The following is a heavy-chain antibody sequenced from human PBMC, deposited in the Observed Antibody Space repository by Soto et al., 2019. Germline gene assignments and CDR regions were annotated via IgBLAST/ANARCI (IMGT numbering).Heavy chain of an antibody. J-gene: IGHJ3*02. Sequence: LRLSCAASGFTFSSYAMSWVRQAPGKGLEWVSLISGSGGSTYYAGSVKGRFTISRDNSKNTLYLQMNSLRAEDTAVYYCARGASGAFDIWGQGTMVTVSS. CDR1: GFTFSSYA. D-gene: IGHD1-26*01. CDR3: ARGASGAFDI. CDR2: ISGSGGST. V-gene: IGHV3-23*01.